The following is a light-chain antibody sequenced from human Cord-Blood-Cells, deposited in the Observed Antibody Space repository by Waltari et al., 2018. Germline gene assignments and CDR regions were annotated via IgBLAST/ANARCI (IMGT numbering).Light chain of an antibody. CDR1: QSVSSY. V-gene: IGKV3-11*01. CDR2: DAS. Sequence: EIVLTQSPATLSLSPWERATLSCRASQSVSSYLAWYPQKPGQAPRLLIYDASNRATGIPARFSGSGSGTDFTLTISSLEPEDFAVYYCQQRSNWPPGFTFGPGTKVDIK. J-gene: IGKJ3*01. CDR3: QQRSNWPPGFT.